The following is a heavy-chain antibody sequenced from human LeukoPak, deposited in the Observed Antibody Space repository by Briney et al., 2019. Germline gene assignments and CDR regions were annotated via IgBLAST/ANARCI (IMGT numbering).Heavy chain of an antibody. D-gene: IGHD2-2*01. J-gene: IGHJ4*02. CDR1: GFTFSSYG. CDR3: ARADIVVVPAASDY. CDR2: IWYDGSNK. Sequence: GGSLRLSCAASGFTFSSYGMHWVRQAPGKGLKWVAVIWYDGSNKYYADSVKGRFTISRDNSKNTLYLQMNSLRAEDTAVYYCARADIVVVPAASDYWGQGTLVTVSS. V-gene: IGHV3-33*01.